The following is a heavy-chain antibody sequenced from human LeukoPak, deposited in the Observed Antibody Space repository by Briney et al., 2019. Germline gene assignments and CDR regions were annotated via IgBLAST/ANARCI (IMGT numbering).Heavy chain of an antibody. CDR2: ISYDGSNK. CDR3: ARGCYYYDSSGYPYYFDY. V-gene: IGHV3-30*03. CDR1: GFTFSSNG. Sequence: PGGSLRLSCAASGFTFSSNGMHWVRQAPGKGLEWVAVISYDGSNKYHADSVKGRFTISRDNAKNTLCLKMNNLRAEDTAVYYCARGCYYYDSSGYPYYFDYWGQGTLVTVSS. D-gene: IGHD3-22*01. J-gene: IGHJ4*02.